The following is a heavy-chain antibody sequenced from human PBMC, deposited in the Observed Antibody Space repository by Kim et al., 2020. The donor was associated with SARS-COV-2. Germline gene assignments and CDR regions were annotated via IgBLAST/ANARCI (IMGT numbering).Heavy chain of an antibody. D-gene: IGHD3-10*01. CDR2: IYYSGST. J-gene: IGHJ4*02. Sequence: SETLSLTCTVSGGSISSSSYYWGWIRQPPGKGLEWIGSIYYSGSTYYNPSLKSRVTISVDTSKNQFSLKLSSVTAADTAVYYCARVLLWFGELRPRFDYWGQGTLVTVSS. V-gene: IGHV4-39*07. CDR3: ARVLLWFGELRPRFDY. CDR1: GGSISSSSYY.